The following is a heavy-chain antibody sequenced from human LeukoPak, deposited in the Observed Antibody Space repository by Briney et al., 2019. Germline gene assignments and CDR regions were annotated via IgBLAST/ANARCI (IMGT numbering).Heavy chain of an antibody. CDR1: GGSFRGYY. CDR3: ARGVLLWFGELLSYNWFDP. CDR2: INHSGST. Sequence: PSETLSLTCAVYGGSFRGYYWSWIRQPPGKGLEWIGEINHSGSTNYNPSLKSRVTISVDTSKNQFSLKLSSVTAADTAVYYCARGVLLWFGELLSYNWFDPWGQGTLVTVSS. J-gene: IGHJ5*02. V-gene: IGHV4-34*01. D-gene: IGHD3-10*01.